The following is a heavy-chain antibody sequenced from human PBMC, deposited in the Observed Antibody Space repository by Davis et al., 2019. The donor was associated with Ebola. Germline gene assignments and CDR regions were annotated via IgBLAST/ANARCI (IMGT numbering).Heavy chain of an antibody. Sequence: GGSLRLSCAASGLTSSSYGMHWVRQAPGKGLEWVAVLSYDGSKKYYADSVKGRFTISRDNSKKTLYLQMNSLRAEDTAIYYCAKGPVRSRDGYKGGFDYWGHGTLVIVSS. CDR2: LSYDGSKK. D-gene: IGHD5-24*01. V-gene: IGHV3-30*18. CDR1: GLTSSSYG. CDR3: AKGPVRSRDGYKGGFDY. J-gene: IGHJ4*01.